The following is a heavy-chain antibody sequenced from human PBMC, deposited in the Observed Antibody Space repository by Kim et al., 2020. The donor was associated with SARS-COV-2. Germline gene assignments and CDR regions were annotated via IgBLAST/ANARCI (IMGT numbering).Heavy chain of an antibody. CDR1: GFTFDDYA. V-gene: IGHV3-9*01. Sequence: GGSLRLSCAASGFTFDDYAMHWVRQAPGKGLEWVSGISWNSGSIGYADSVKGRFTISRDNAKNSLYLQMNSLRAEDTALYYCAKDRGDIVVVPAARFYYYGMDVWGQGTTVTVSS. D-gene: IGHD2-2*01. J-gene: IGHJ6*02. CDR2: ISWNSGSI. CDR3: AKDRGDIVVVPAARFYYYGMDV.